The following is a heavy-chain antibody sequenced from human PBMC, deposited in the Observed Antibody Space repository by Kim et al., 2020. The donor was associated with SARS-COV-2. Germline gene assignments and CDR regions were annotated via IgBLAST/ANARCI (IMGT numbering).Heavy chain of an antibody. D-gene: IGHD3-10*01. CDR1: GFSLSTSGVG. CDR3: AHRLLPLWGLAAFDI. V-gene: IGHV2-5*02. CDR2: IYWDDDK. J-gene: IGHJ3*02. Sequence: SGPTLVNPTQTLTLTCTFSGFSLSTSGVGVGWIRQPPGKALEWLALIYWDDDKRYSPSLKSRLTITKDTSKNQVVLTMTNMDPVDTATYHCAHRLLPLWGLAAFDIWGQGTMVTVSS.